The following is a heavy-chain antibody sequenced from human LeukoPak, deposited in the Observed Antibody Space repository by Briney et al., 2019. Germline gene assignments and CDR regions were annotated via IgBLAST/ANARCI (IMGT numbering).Heavy chain of an antibody. CDR2: IYYSGST. CDR1: GGSISSYY. CDR3: ARGQILDCSGGSCYSDFYFDY. Sequence: SETLSLTCTVSGGSISSYYWGWIRQPPGKELEWIGSIYYSGSTYYNPSLKSRVTISVDTSKNQFSLKLSSVTAADTAVYYCARGQILDCSGGSCYSDFYFDYWGQGTLVTVSS. D-gene: IGHD2-15*01. J-gene: IGHJ4*02. V-gene: IGHV4-39*07.